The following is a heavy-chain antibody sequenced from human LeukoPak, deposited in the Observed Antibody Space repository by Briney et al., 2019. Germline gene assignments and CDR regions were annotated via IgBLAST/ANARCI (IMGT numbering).Heavy chain of an antibody. CDR2: ISSSNSTI. CDR3: ARDLLSIVVVPAAIATGGD. Sequence: GGSLRLSCAASGFTFSSYSMNWVRQAPGKGLGWVSYISSSNSTIYYADSVKGRFTISRDNAKNSLYLQMNSLRAEDTAVYYCARDLLSIVVVPAAIATGGDWGQGTLVTVSS. J-gene: IGHJ4*02. D-gene: IGHD2-2*02. CDR1: GFTFSSYS. V-gene: IGHV3-48*01.